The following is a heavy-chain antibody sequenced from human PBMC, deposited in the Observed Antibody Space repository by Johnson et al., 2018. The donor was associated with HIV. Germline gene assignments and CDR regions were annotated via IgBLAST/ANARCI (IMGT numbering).Heavy chain of an antibody. Sequence: EQLVESGGGLVQPGGSLRLSCAASGFTFSSYDMHWVRQATGKGLEWVSAIGTAGDTYYPGSVKGRFTISRDNSKNTLYLQMNTLRAEDTAVYYCARGGVVHDCFDSRGLGIMVTVSS. J-gene: IGHJ3*02. CDR1: GFTFSSYD. D-gene: IGHD2-21*01. V-gene: IGHV3-13*01. CDR2: IGTAGDT. CDR3: ARGGVVHDCFDS.